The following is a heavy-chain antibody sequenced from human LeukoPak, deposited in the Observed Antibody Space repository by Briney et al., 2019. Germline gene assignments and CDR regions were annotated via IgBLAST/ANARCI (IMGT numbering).Heavy chain of an antibody. CDR2: IIPIFGTA. CDR1: GGTFSSYA. CDR3: ARETPGVVLLSN. D-gene: IGHD1-26*01. V-gene: IGHV1-69*05. J-gene: IGHJ4*02. Sequence: SVKVSCKASGGTFSSYAISWVRQAPGQGLEWMGGIIPIFGTANYAQKFQGRVTITTDESTSTAYMELSSLRSEDTAVYYCARETPGVVLLSNWGQGTLVTVSS.